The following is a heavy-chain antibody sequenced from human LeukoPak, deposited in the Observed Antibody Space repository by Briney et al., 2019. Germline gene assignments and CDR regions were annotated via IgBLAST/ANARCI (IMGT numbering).Heavy chain of an antibody. CDR2: INPNSGGT. J-gene: IGHJ4*02. V-gene: IGHV1-2*02. CDR1: GYTFTGYY. CDR3: ARIDSSSGMGFDY. Sequence: GASVKVSCKASGYTFTGYYMHWVRQAPGQGLEWMGWINPNSGGTNYAQKFQGRVTMTRDTSISTAYMELSRLRSDDTAVYYCARIDSSSGMGFDYWGQGTLVTVSS. D-gene: IGHD6-13*01.